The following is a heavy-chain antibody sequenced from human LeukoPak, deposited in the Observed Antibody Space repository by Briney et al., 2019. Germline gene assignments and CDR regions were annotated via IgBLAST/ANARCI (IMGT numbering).Heavy chain of an antibody. CDR2: INHSGST. CDR1: GFTFSSYS. V-gene: IGHV4-34*08. D-gene: IGHD1-26*01. J-gene: IGHJ4*02. CDR3: ALVSAGATDY. Sequence: PGGSLRLSCAASGFTFSSYSMNWVRQPPGKGLEWIGEINHSGSTNYNPSLKSRVTISVDTSKNQFSLKLSSVTAADTAVYYCALVSAGATDYWGQGTLVTVSS.